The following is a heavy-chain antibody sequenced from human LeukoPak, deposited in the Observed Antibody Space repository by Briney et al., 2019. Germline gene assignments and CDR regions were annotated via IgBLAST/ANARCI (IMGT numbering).Heavy chain of an antibody. D-gene: IGHD3-3*01. J-gene: IGHJ4*02. V-gene: IGHV3-21*01. CDR3: ATGITIFGVVMGHDY. CDR2: ISSSSSYI. CDR1: GFTFSSYS. Sequence: TGGSLRLSCAASGFTFSSYSMNWVRQAPGKGLEWVSSISSSSSYIYYADSVKGRFTISRDNAKNSLYLQMNSLRADDTAVYYCATGITIFGVVMGHDYWGQGTLVTVSS.